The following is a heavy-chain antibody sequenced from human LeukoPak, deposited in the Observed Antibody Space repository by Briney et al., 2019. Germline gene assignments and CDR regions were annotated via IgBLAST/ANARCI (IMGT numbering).Heavy chain of an antibody. Sequence: PGGSLRLSCAASGFAVSSTYMNWVRQAPGKGLEWVSLINSGGSTYYADSVKGRFTISRDNSKNTLYLQMNSLRAEDTAVYYCASKPLAARQAFWGQGTLVTVSS. CDR2: INSGGST. CDR1: GFAVSSTY. CDR3: ASKPLAARQAF. V-gene: IGHV3-53*01. D-gene: IGHD6-6*01. J-gene: IGHJ4*02.